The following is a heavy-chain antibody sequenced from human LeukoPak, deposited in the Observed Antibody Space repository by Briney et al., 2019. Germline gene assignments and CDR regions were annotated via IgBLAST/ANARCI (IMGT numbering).Heavy chain of an antibody. CDR2: INSDGSST. D-gene: IGHD2-2*01. V-gene: IGHV3-74*01. CDR1: GFTFSSYG. CDR3: ARVYCSSTSCHHNFDY. J-gene: IGHJ4*02. Sequence: GGSLRLSCAASGFTFSSYGMNWVRQAPGKGLVWVSRINSDGSSTSYADSVKGRFTISRDNAKNTLYLQMNSLRAEDTAVYYCARVYCSSTSCHHNFDYWGQGTLVTVSS.